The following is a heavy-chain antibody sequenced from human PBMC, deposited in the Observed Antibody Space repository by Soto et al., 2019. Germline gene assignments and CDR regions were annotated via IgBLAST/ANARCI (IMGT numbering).Heavy chain of an antibody. CDR1: GASIRSNY. V-gene: IGHV4-59*08. Sequence: SETLSLTCSISGASIRSNYWSWIRQPPGRGLEWIGYIYYSGSTYVSPSLKSRVTMSVDTSENQFFLKLRSVTAADTAVYYCARTPIGYCSGGTCSNWFDPWGQGTLGTVS. CDR3: ARTPIGYCSGGTCSNWFDP. CDR2: IYYSGST. D-gene: IGHD2-15*01. J-gene: IGHJ5*02.